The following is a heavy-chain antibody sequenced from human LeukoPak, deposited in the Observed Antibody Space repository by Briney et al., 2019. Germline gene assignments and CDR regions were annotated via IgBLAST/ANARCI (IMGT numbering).Heavy chain of an antibody. V-gene: IGHV4-39*01. Sequence: SETLSLTCTVSGGSISSSSYYWGWIRQPPGKGLEWIGSIDYSGITYYNPSLKSRVTISVDTSKNQFSLKLSSVTAADTAVYYCASLINSYYYMDVWGKGTTVTISS. CDR2: IDYSGIT. CDR1: GGSISSSSYY. CDR3: ASLINSYYYMDV. D-gene: IGHD3-10*01. J-gene: IGHJ6*03.